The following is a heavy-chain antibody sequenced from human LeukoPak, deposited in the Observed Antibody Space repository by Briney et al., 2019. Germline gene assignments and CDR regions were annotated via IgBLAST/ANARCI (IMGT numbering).Heavy chain of an antibody. V-gene: IGHV1-69*13. D-gene: IGHD3-22*01. J-gene: IGHJ3*02. CDR3: ARPNTGYYDSSGYDAFDI. CDR1: GGTFSSYA. CDR2: IIPIFGTA. Sequence: ASVKVSCKASGGTFSSYAISWVRQAPGQGLEWMGGIIPIFGTANYAQKFQGRVTITADESTSTAYMELSSLRSEDTAVYYCARPNTGYYDSSGYDAFDIWGQGTMVTVSS.